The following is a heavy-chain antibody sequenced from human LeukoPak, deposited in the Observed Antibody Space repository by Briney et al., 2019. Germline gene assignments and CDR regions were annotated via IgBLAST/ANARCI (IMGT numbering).Heavy chain of an antibody. CDR1: GFPFSSYS. Sequence: GGSLRLSCGASGFPFSSYSMNWARQAPGRALECVSSISSSSSYIYYADSVNGRFTISRDNAKNSLYLQMNSQRAEETAVYYCARDRDQWLAHHPFDYWGQGTLVTVSS. CDR2: ISSSSSYI. J-gene: IGHJ4*02. CDR3: ARDRDQWLAHHPFDY. V-gene: IGHV3-21*01. D-gene: IGHD6-19*01.